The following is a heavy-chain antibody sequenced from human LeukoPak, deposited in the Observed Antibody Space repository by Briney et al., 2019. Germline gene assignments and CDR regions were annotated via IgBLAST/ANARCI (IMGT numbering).Heavy chain of an antibody. Sequence: GGSLRLSCVVSGFSFSSHWMNWVRQAPGKGLEWVAVISADGIDKYYADSVKGRFTISRDNSRNTLYLQMSSLRPEDTAVYYCAKDKGREGDYWGQGNLVTVSS. V-gene: IGHV3-30*18. J-gene: IGHJ4*02. CDR1: GFSFSSHW. CDR3: AKDKGREGDY. CDR2: ISADGIDK.